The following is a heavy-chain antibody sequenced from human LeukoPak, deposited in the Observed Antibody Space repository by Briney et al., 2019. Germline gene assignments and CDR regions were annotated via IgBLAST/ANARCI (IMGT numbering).Heavy chain of an antibody. CDR1: GGSLSSSSYY. CDR2: IYYSGST. D-gene: IGHD6-13*01. Sequence: SETLSLTCTVSGGSLSSSSYYWGWIRQPPGTGLEWIGSIYYSGSTYYNPSLKSRVTISVDTSKNQFSLKLSSVTAADTAVYYCAGQQLVEGYFDYWGQGTLVTVSS. J-gene: IGHJ4*02. V-gene: IGHV4-39*07. CDR3: AGQQLVEGYFDY.